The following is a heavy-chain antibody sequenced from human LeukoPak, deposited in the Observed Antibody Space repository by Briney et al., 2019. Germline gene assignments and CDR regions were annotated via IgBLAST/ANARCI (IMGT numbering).Heavy chain of an antibody. CDR1: GGSISSYY. J-gene: IGHJ6*03. CDR3: ARESGSPFYYYYYMDV. V-gene: IGHV4-4*07. Sequence: PSETLSLTCTVSGGSISSYYWSWIRQPAGKGLEWIGRIYTSGSTNYNPSLKSRVTMSVDTSKNQFSLKLSSVTAADTAVYYCARESGSPFYYYYYMDVWGKGTTVTVSS. D-gene: IGHD3-10*01. CDR2: IYTSGST.